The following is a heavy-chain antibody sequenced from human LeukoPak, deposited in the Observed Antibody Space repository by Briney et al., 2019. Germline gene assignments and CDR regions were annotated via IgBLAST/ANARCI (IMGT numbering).Heavy chain of an antibody. V-gene: IGHV4-39*01. CDR3: ARHQGSTWSDSYMAY. J-gene: IGHJ4*02. D-gene: IGHD3-3*01. CDR1: GGSITSGTYY. CDR2: IYYSGST. Sequence: PSETLSLTCTVSGGSITSGTYYWGWIRQPPGKGLEWIGSIYYSGSTYYSPSLKSRVTIFIDTSKNQFSLRLSSVTAADTAMYYCARHQGSTWSDSYMAYWGQGILVTVSS.